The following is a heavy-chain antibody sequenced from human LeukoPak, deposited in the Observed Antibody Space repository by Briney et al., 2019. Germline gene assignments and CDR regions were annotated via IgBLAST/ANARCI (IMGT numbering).Heavy chain of an antibody. J-gene: IGHJ6*03. CDR3: ARTRSGSYLDYYYYYMDV. V-gene: IGHV4-39*07. D-gene: IGHD1-26*01. Sequence: SETLSLTCTVSGGFISSSSYYWGWIREPPGKGLEWIGRIYYSGSTYYNPSLKSRVTISVDTSKNQFSLKLSSVTAADAAVYYCARTRSGSYLDYYYYYMDVWGKGTTVTVSS. CDR1: GGFISSSSYY. CDR2: IYYSGST.